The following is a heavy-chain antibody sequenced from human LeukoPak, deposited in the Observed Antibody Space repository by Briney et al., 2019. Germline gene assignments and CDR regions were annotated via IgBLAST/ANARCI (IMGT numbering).Heavy chain of an antibody. CDR3: ERGGSSYRFGEYPYYFDY. J-gene: IGHJ4*02. V-gene: IGHV1-2*06. CDR2: IDPNSSGT. CDR1: GYTFTGYY. Sequence: ASVKVSCKASGYTFTGYYMHWVRQAPGQGLEWMGRIDPNSSGTNYAQNVQGRVTMTRDTSISTAYMELSRLRSDDTAVYYCERGGSSYRFGEYPYYFDYWGQGTLVTVSS. D-gene: IGHD3-10*01.